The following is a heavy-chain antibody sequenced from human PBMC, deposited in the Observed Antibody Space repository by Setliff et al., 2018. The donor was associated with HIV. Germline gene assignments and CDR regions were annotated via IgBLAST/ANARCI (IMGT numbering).Heavy chain of an antibody. V-gene: IGHV4-39*01. D-gene: IGHD1-1*01. CDR1: GGSFTDSGYY. J-gene: IGHJ5*02. Sequence: PSETLSLTCTVSGGSFTDSGYYWAWVRQAPGKGLEWIGSIYHSGPTYYNPSLKGRITMSVDTSRNQFSLRLTSVTATDTAVYLCARLEQLINWFDPWGQGTLVTVS. CDR2: IYHSGPT. CDR3: ARLEQLINWFDP.